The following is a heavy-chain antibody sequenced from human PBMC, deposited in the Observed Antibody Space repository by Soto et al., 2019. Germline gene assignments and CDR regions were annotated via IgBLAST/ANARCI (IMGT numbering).Heavy chain of an antibody. V-gene: IGHV3-30*18. CDR1: GFTFSSYG. D-gene: IGHD3-3*01. J-gene: IGHJ3*02. Sequence: GGSLRLSCAASGFTFSSYGMHWVRQAPGKGLEWVAVISYDGSNKYYADSVKGRFTISRDNSKNTLYLQMNSLRAEDTAVYYCAKSLAQDDYDFWSGYYNLGAFDIWGQGTMVTVSS. CDR2: ISYDGSNK. CDR3: AKSLAQDDYDFWSGYYNLGAFDI.